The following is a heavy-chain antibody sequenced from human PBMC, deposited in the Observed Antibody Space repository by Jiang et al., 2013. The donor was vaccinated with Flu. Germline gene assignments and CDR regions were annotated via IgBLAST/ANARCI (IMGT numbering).Heavy chain of an antibody. Sequence: ASGFTFSSSWMTWVRQAPGKGLEWVADMHPDGNMILYVDSVKGRFTISRDNAKNLVYLQMNSLRAEDTAVYFCARDPAFGALDFWGQGTLVTVSS. CDR2: MHPDGNMI. V-gene: IGHV3-7*03. D-gene: IGHD3-16*01. CDR3: ARDPAFGALDF. J-gene: IGHJ4*02. CDR1: GFTFSSSW.